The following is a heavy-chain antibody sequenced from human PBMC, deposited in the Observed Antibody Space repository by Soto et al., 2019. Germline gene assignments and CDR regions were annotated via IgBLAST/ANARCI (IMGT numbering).Heavy chain of an antibody. V-gene: IGHV1-46*01. CDR2: INPSGGST. CDR3: ARDRAYYDFWSGYSNYYYYYGMDV. D-gene: IGHD3-3*01. CDR1: GYTFTSYY. Sequence: ASVKVSCKASGYTFTSYYMHWVRQAPGQGLEWMGIINPSGGSTSYAQKFQGRVTMTRDTSTSTVYMELSSLRSEDTAVYYCARDRAYYDFWSGYSNYYYYYGMDVWGQGTTVTVSS. J-gene: IGHJ6*02.